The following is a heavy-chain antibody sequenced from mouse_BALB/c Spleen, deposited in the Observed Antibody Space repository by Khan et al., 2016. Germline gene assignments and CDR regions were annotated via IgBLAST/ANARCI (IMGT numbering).Heavy chain of an antibody. CDR1: GFTFSDYA. Sequence: EVELVESGGGLVKPGGSLKLSCAASGFTFSDYAMSWVRQTPEKRLEWVASFSTGGTTHYPDSMKGRFTSSRDIARYVLYLQMSSLRSEDTAMYYCSREENAMDYWGQGTSVTVSS. CDR2: FSTGGTT. CDR3: SREENAMDY. J-gene: IGHJ4*01. V-gene: IGHV5-6-5*01.